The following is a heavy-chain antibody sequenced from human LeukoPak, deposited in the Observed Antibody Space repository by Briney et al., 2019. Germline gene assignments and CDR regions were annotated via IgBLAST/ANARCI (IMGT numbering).Heavy chain of an antibody. V-gene: IGHV3-21*01. CDR3: GRDMTIIRGGMSFELDY. D-gene: IGHD3-10*01. J-gene: IGHJ4*02. CDR2: ISTSSTKI. CDR1: GFSFSDYS. Sequence: GGSLRLSCAASGFSFSDYSMNWVRQAPGKGLEWVSTISTSSTKIYYADSVKGRFTISRDNAKSSLYLQMNSLRSEDTAVYFCGRDMTIIRGGMSFELDYWGQGNLVNVSS.